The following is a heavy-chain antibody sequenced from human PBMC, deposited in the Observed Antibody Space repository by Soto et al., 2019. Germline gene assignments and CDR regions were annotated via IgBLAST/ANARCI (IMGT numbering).Heavy chain of an antibody. J-gene: IGHJ6*02. D-gene: IGHD3-16*01. CDR2: IHLNSGGT. CDR3: ATKDDHKDDQPYYYGMDV. CDR1: GYTFTGYY. V-gene: IGHV1-2*02. Sequence: ASVKVSCKASGYTFTGYYVHWVRQAPGHGLEWLGWIHLNSGGTNYAQSFQGRVTMTKDTGTSTAQMELRSLRTDDAAVYFCATKDDHKDDQPYYYGMDVWGQGITVTVSS.